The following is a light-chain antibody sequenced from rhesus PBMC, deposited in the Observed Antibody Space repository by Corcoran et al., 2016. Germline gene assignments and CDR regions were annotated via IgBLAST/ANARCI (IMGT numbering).Light chain of an antibody. CDR3: LQGYSTPFT. CDR1: QGISDY. CDR2: AQS. J-gene: IGKJ3*01. V-gene: IGKV1-36*02. Sequence: DIQMTQSPSSLSASVGDRVTITCRASQGISDYLSGDQKKPGKAPKRLIYAQSSLESGVPARFSGSGSGTEFPLPISSLQPEDFAAYYCLQGYSTPFTFGPGTKLDI.